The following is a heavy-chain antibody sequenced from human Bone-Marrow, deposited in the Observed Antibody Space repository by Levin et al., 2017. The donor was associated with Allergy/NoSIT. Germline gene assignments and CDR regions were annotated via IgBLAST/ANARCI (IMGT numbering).Heavy chain of an antibody. V-gene: IGHV3-21*06. CDR2: ISSSSTFI. Sequence: GGSLRLSCAASGFTFSSYSMNWVRQAPGKGLEWVSTISSSSTFIYYADSVKGRFTISRDNAKNSLFLQMDSLRAEDTAVYYCATRITMIVDWVQGTLVTVSS. CDR3: ATRITMIVD. CDR1: GFTFSSYS. D-gene: IGHD3-22*01. J-gene: IGHJ1*01.